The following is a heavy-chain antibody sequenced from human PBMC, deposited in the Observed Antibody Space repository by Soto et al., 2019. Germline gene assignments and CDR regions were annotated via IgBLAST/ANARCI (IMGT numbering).Heavy chain of an antibody. CDR3: AKRVDYSSSTHYLDY. J-gene: IGHJ4*02. CDR2: ISDGGGDT. Sequence: GSLRLSCAASGFTFDDYTMHWVRQAPGKGLEWVSLISDGGGDTYYADSVKGRFTISRDNSKNTLYLQMNSLRAEDTAVYYCAKRVDYSSSTHYLDYWGQGVLVNVSS. CDR1: GFTFDDYT. D-gene: IGHD6-6*01. V-gene: IGHV3-43*01.